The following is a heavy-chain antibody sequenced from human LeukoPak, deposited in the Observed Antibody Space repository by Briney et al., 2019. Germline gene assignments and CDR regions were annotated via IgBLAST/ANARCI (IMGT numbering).Heavy chain of an antibody. D-gene: IGHD5-12*01. V-gene: IGHV1-46*01. CDR1: GYTFTSYY. CDR2: INPSGGST. CDR3: AQAVEWLRPPDY. J-gene: IGHJ4*02. Sequence: GASVKVSCKASGYTFTSYYMHWVRQAPGQGLEWMGIINPSGGSTSYAQKFQGRVTMTRDMSTSTVYMELSSLRSEDTAVYYCAQAVEWLRPPDYWGQGTLVTVSS.